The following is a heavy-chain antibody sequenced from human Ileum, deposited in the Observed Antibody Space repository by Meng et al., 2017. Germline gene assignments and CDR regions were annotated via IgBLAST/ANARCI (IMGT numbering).Heavy chain of an antibody. Sequence: QGQLQQWGAGLLKPSETLSRTCAVYGGSFSGYYWSWIRQPPGKGLEWIGEINHSGSTNYNPSLKSRVTISVDTSKNQFSLKLTSVTAADTAVYYCARGDVAARLQSWGQGTLVTVSS. CDR1: GGSFSGYY. V-gene: IGHV4-34*01. D-gene: IGHD6-6*01. CDR2: INHSGST. J-gene: IGHJ5*02. CDR3: ARGDVAARLQS.